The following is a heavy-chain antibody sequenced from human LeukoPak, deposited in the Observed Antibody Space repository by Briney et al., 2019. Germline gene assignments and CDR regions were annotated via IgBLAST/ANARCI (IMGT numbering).Heavy chain of an antibody. V-gene: IGHV1-69*05. D-gene: IGHD3-16*02. CDR1: RGTLSPYG. CDR3: ARDNFAPSGVKYFQL. J-gene: IGHJ1*01. Sequence: ASVKVSCEASRGTLSPYGIGWVRQAPGQGLEWMGGIIPKFGSTNYAQKFQDGLTLTTDESTSTAYMELSNLRSEDTAVYFCARDNFAPSGVKYFQLWGPGTLVTVSS. CDR2: IIPKFGST.